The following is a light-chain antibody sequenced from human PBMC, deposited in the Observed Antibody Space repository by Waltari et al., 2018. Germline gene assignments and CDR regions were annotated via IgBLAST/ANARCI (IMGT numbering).Light chain of an antibody. J-gene: IGKJ4*01. V-gene: IGKV4-1*01. CDR2: WAS. CDR1: QRVLYSSNNKDY. CDR3: QQYYGTPLT. Sequence: DIVMTQSPDSLAVSLGETATINCKSSQRVLYSSNNKDYLAWYQQKPGQPPKLLIYWASTRESGVPDRFRGSGSETEFTLTISSLQSEDVAVYYCQQYYGTPLTFGGGTKVEVK.